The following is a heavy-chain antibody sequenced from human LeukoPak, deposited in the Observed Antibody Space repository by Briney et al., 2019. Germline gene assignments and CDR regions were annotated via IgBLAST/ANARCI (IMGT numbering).Heavy chain of an antibody. J-gene: IGHJ4*02. V-gene: IGHV3-23*01. CDR2: ISPNGDST. D-gene: IGHD7-27*01. Sequence: PGGSLRLSCAASGFTFNIHAMTWARQVPGRGLEWVSVISPNGDSTFYADSVKGRFTISRDNSKNMVFLQMDSLGAEDMAVYYCARNWGLDYWGQGTLVTVSS. CDR3: ARNWGLDY. CDR1: GFTFNIHA.